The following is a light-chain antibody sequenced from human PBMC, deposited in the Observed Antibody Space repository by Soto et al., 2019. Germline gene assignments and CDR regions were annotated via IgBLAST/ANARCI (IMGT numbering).Light chain of an antibody. CDR1: QSVSSNY. Sequence: EIVLTQSPGTLFVSPGERVTLSCRASQSVSSNYLAWYQPRPGQAPRLLIFGASYRATGIPDRFSGSGSGTDFTLTISRLEPEDFAVYYCQQYSCSPPEFTFGPGTKVDSK. V-gene: IGKV3-20*01. CDR3: QQYSCSPPEFT. J-gene: IGKJ3*01. CDR2: GAS.